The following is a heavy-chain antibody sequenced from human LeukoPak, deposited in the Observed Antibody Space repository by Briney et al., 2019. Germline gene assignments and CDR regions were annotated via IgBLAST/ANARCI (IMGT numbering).Heavy chain of an antibody. CDR2: INPNSGGT. D-gene: IGHD6-19*01. CDR3: ARAAWGWQWLENWFDP. Sequence: ASVKVSCKASGYTFTGYYMHWVRQAPGQGLEWMGWINPNSGGTNYAQKFQGRVTMTRDTSISTAYMELSRLRSDEPAVYYCARAAWGWQWLENWFDPWGQGTLVTVSS. V-gene: IGHV1-2*02. J-gene: IGHJ5*02. CDR1: GYTFTGYY.